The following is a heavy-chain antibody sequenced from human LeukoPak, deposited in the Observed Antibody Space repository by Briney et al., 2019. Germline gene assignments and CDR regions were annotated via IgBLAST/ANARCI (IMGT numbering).Heavy chain of an antibody. CDR3: ARVAYSGYDYRGYFDY. CDR1: GGSISSFY. J-gene: IGHJ4*02. Sequence: SETLSLTCAVSGGSISSFYWSWIRQPPGKGLEWIGYIYYSGSANYNPSLKSRVTISVDTSKNQFSLKLSSVTAADTAVFYCARVAYSGYDYRGYFDYWGQGTLVTVSS. CDR2: IYYSGSA. D-gene: IGHD5-12*01. V-gene: IGHV4-59*12.